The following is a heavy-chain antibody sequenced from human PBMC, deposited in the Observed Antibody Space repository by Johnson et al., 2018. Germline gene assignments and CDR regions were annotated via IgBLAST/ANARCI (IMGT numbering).Heavy chain of an antibody. D-gene: IGHD1-14*01. CDR3: TRGTTMTDP. CDR2: IRSKANSSAT. Sequence: MHWVRQASGKGLEWVGRIRSKANSSATAYAASVKGRFTISRDDSKNTAYLQMNSLKTEDTAVYYCTRGTTMTDPWGQGTRVTVSS. J-gene: IGHJ5*02. V-gene: IGHV3-73*01.